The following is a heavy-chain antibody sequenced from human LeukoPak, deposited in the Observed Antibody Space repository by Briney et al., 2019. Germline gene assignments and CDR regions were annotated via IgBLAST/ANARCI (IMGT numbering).Heavy chain of an antibody. J-gene: IGHJ4*02. CDR1: GGTFSSYA. CDR2: IIPIFGTA. CDR3: ARGDIYGDYVW. Sequence: ASVKVSCKASGGTFSSYAISWVRQAPGQGLEWMGRIIPIFGTANYAQKFQGRVTITTDESTSTAYMDLSRLTFDDTAFYYCARGDIYGDYVWWGQGTLVTVSS. D-gene: IGHD4-17*01. V-gene: IGHV1-69*05.